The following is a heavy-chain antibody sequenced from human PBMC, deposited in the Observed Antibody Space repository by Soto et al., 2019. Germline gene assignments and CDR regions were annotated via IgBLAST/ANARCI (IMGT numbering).Heavy chain of an antibody. D-gene: IGHD5-18*01. J-gene: IGHJ4*02. CDR1: GFTFSSYG. CDR2: ISYGGSNK. V-gene: IGHV3-30*18. Sequence: PGGSLRLSCAASGFTFSSYGMHWVRQAPGKGLEWVAVISYGGSNKYYADSVKGRFTISRDNSKNTLYLQMNSLRAEDTAVYYCAKIRAMALDYWGQGTLVTVSS. CDR3: AKIRAMALDY.